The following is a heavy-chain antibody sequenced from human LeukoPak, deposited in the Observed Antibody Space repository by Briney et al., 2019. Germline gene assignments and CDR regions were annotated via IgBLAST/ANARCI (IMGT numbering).Heavy chain of an antibody. CDR1: GLSISNSW. CDR2: TKEDGSAK. D-gene: IGHD6-13*01. Sequence: GGSLKLSCEASGLSISNSWMAWVRRAPGKGLEWVANTKEDGSAKFYVDSVKGRFTISRDNAKNSLSLQMNSLRVEDTAVYYCATALDAPAGPDWGQGTLVTVSS. J-gene: IGHJ4*02. V-gene: IGHV3-7*01. CDR3: ATALDAPAGPD.